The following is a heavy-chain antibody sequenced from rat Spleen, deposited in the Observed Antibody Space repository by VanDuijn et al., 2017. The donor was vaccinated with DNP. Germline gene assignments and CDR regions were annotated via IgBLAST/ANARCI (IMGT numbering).Heavy chain of an antibody. CDR2: IWNTGGT. V-gene: IGHV2-41*01. J-gene: IGHJ4*01. CDR3: TREENTGYYSMNA. D-gene: IGHD4-2*01. Sequence: QVQLKESGPGLVQPSQTLSLTCTVAGFSLTSYNVHWVRQPPGKGLEWMGVIWNTGGTRYNSALKFRLSISKDTSKSQVFLKMNSLQTEDTAIYFCTREENTGYYSMNAWGQGTSVTVSS. CDR1: GFSLTSYN.